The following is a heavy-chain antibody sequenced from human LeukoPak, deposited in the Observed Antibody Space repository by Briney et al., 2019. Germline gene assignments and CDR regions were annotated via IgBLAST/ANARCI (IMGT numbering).Heavy chain of an antibody. V-gene: IGHV3-48*03. CDR1: GFTFRSYE. Sequence: GGSLRLSCAASGFTFRSYEMNWVRQAPGKGREWVSYISSSGSTIYYADSVKGRFTISRDNAKNSLYLQMNSLRAEDTAVYYCARVSSGYFYHYYGVDVWGQGTTVTVSS. CDR2: ISSSGSTI. CDR3: ARVSSGYFYHYYGVDV. J-gene: IGHJ6*02. D-gene: IGHD3-22*01.